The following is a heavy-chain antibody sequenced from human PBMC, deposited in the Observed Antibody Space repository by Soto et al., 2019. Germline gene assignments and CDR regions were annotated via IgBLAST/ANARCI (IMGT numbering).Heavy chain of an antibody. D-gene: IGHD2-8*01. CDR2: ISSRSSTI. CDR1: GFTFSDYY. CDR3: ASGTNGAFFVY. J-gene: IGHJ4*02. Sequence: QVQLVESGGGLVKPGGSLRLSCAASGFTFSDYYMSWIRQAPGKGLEWVSYISSRSSTIFYADSVKGRFTISRDNVKNPLYLQKNSLRAEDTAVYYCASGTNGAFFVYWGQGILVTVTS. V-gene: IGHV3-11*01.